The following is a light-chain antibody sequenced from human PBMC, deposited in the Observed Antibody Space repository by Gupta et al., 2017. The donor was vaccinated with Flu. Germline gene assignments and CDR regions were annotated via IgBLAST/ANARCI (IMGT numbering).Light chain of an antibody. CDR2: AAS. J-gene: IGKJ4*01. CDR3: QKVNSSPIT. Sequence: PSFLSASVGDRITITCRASQGISSYLAWYQQKPGEAPKLLIYAASTLQSGVPSRFSGSGSGTEFTLTISSLQPEDSATFYCQKVNSSPITFGGGTKVEIK. CDR1: QGISSY. V-gene: IGKV1-9*01.